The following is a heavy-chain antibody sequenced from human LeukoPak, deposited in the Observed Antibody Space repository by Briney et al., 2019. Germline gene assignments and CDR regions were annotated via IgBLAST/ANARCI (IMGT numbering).Heavy chain of an antibody. D-gene: IGHD3-22*01. J-gene: IGHJ5*02. CDR1: GGTFSSYA. CDR2: IIPIFGTA. Sequence: ASVKVSCKASGGTFSSYAISWVRQAPGQGLEWMGGIIPIFGTANYAQKFQGRVTITTDESTSTAYMELSSLRSEDTAVYYCARDYYDSSGYYGTNWFDPWGQGTLVTVSS. V-gene: IGHV1-69*05. CDR3: ARDYYDSSGYYGTNWFDP.